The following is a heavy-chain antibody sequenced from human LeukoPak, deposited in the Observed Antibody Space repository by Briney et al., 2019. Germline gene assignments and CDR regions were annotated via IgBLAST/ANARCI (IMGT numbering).Heavy chain of an antibody. J-gene: IGHJ4*02. Sequence: SETLSLTCTVSGGSISSYYWSWIRQPPGKGLEWIGYIYYSGSTNYNPSLKSRVAISVDTSKNQFSLKLSSVTAADTAVYYCARTFGSHLWYWGQGTLVTVSS. V-gene: IGHV4-59*01. D-gene: IGHD3-10*01. CDR2: IYYSGST. CDR1: GGSISSYY. CDR3: ARTFGSHLWY.